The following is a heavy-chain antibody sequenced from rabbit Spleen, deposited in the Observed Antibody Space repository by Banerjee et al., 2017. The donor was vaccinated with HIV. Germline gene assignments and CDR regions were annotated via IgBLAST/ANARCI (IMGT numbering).Heavy chain of an antibody. V-gene: IGHV1S40*01. CDR2: IDIGSSGFT. CDR3: ARFYAGYGDFGYAAM. J-gene: IGHJ4*01. D-gene: IGHD7-1*01. Sequence: QSLEESGGDLVKPGASLTLTCTASGVSFSSSSYMCWVRQAPGKGLEWIACIDIGSSGFTYFATWAKGRFTCSKTSSTTVTLQMTRLTAADTATYFCARFYAGYGDFGYAAMWGPGTLVTVS. CDR1: GVSFSSSSY.